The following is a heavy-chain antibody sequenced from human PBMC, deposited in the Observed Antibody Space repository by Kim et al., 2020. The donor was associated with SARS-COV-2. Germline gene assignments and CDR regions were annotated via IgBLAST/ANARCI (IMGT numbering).Heavy chain of an antibody. CDR3: TREPDNVVVVAATLSEYYYYGMDV. V-gene: IGHV3-49*03. J-gene: IGHJ6*02. CDR2: IRSKAYGGTT. Sequence: GGSLRLSCTASGFTFGDYAMSWFRQAPGKGLEWVGFIRSKAYGGTTEYAASVKGRFTISRDDSKSIAYLQMNSLKTEDTAVYYCTREPDNVVVVAATLSEYYYYGMDVWGQGTTVTVSS. D-gene: IGHD2-15*01. CDR1: GFTFGDYA.